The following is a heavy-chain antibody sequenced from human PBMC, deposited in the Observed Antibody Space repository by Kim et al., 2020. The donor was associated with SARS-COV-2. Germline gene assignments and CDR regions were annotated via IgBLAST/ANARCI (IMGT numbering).Heavy chain of an antibody. D-gene: IGHD3-10*01. CDR3: ARQKIGSRWYGGWFDP. CDR1: GGSISSSSYY. Sequence: SETLSLTCTVSGGSISSSSYYWGWIRQPPGKGLEWIGSIYYSGSTYYNPSLKSRVTISVDTSKNQFSLKLSSVTAADTAVYYCARQKIGSRWYGGWFDPWGQGTLVTVSS. V-gene: IGHV4-39*01. CDR2: IYYSGST. J-gene: IGHJ5*02.